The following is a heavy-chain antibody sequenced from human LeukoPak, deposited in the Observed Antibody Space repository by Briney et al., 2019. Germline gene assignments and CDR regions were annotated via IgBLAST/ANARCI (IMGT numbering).Heavy chain of an antibody. J-gene: IGHJ4*02. D-gene: IGHD6-19*01. CDR1: GYTFTSYD. CDR3: ARHLKQWLGGDY. V-gene: IGHV1-8*01. CDR2: MNPNSGNT. Sequence: ASVKVSCKASGYTFTSYDINWVRQATGQGLESMGWMNPNSGNTGYAQKFQGRVTMTRNTSISTAYMELSSLRSEDTAVYYCARHLKQWLGGDYWGQGTLVTVSS.